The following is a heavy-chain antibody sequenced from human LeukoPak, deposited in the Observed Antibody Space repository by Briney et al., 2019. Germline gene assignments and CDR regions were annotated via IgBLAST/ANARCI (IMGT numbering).Heavy chain of an antibody. CDR3: ARDERELLDY. CDR1: GFTFSSYS. D-gene: IGHD1-26*01. J-gene: IGHJ4*02. Sequence: GGSLRLSCAASGFTFSSYSMNWVRQAPGKGLEGVSYISSSSSTIYYADTVKGRFTISRDNAKNSLYLQMNSLRAEDTAVYYCARDERELLDYWGQGTLVTVSS. CDR2: ISSSSSTI. V-gene: IGHV3-48*01.